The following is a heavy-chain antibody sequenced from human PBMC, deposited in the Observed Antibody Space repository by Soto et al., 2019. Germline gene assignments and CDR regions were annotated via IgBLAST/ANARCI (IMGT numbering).Heavy chain of an antibody. CDR1: GFTFSLYG. D-gene: IGHD2-15*01. CDR3: ARGLRGISFSGKDV. CDR2: IWNDGSNK. Sequence: QVQLVESGGGVVQPGRSLRLSCAASGFTFSLYGMHWVCQAPGKGLVWVAVIWNDGSNKYYADSVKGRFTIYRDNSKNTPYLQMNSLGGEEPAVYYCARGLRGISFSGKDVWGHGTTVIVSS. J-gene: IGHJ6*02. V-gene: IGHV3-33*01.